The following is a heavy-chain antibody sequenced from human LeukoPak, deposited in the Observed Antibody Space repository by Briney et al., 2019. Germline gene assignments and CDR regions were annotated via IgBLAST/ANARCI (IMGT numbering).Heavy chain of an antibody. Sequence: ASVKVSCKASGYTFTSYYIHWVRQAPGQGLESMGIINPSGGSTNYAQKFQGRVTMTRDMSTNTVYMELSSLRSEDTAVYYCARASSSSGRKFDYWGQGSLVTVSS. D-gene: IGHD6-6*01. V-gene: IGHV1-46*01. CDR3: ARASSSSGRKFDY. CDR1: GYTFTSYY. J-gene: IGHJ4*02. CDR2: INPSGGST.